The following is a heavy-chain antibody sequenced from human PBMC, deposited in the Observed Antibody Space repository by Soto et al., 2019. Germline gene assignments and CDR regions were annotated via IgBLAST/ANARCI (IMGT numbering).Heavy chain of an antibody. J-gene: IGHJ4*02. D-gene: IGHD3-22*01. V-gene: IGHV4-59*01. CDR3: AAYDSRIDY. CDR1: GGSISSYY. CDR2: IYYSGST. Sequence: AWTLSLTCTVSGGSISSYYWSWIRQPPGKGLEWIGYIYYSGSTNYNPSLKSRVTISVDTSKNQFSLKLSSVTAADTAVYYCAAYDSRIDYWGQGTLVTVSS.